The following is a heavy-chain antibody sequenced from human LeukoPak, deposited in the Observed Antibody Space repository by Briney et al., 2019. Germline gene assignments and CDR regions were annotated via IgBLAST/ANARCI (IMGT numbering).Heavy chain of an antibody. CDR1: GGTFSSYA. V-gene: IGHV1-69*13. D-gene: IGHD3-3*01. J-gene: IGHJ5*02. CDR2: IIPIFGTA. CDR3: AREINDGHHYDFSPLNWFDP. Sequence: SVKVSCTASGGTFSSYAISWVRQAPGQGLEWMGGIIPIFGTANYAQKFQGRVTITADESTSTAYMELSSLRSEDTAVYYCAREINDGHHYDFSPLNWFDPWGQGTLVTVSS.